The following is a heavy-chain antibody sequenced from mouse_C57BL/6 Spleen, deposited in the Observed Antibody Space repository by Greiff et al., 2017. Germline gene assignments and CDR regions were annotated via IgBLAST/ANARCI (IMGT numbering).Heavy chain of an antibody. Sequence: VQLKQPGTELVKPGASVKLSCKASGYTFTSYWMHWVKQRPGQGLEWIGNINPSNGGTNYNEKFKSKATLTVDKSSSTAYMQLSSLTSEDSAVYYCARDYVPYYYAMDYWGQGTSVTVSS. V-gene: IGHV1-53*01. CDR2: INPSNGGT. J-gene: IGHJ4*01. CDR3: ARDYVPYYYAMDY. CDR1: GYTFTSYW. D-gene: IGHD2-4*01.